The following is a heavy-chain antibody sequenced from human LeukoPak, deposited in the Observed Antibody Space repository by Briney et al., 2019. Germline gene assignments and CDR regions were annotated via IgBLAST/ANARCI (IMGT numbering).Heavy chain of an antibody. CDR2: IKSKTDGGTT. J-gene: IGHJ4*02. CDR3: STDCERGDSGSYYRFDY. Sequence: GGSLRLSCAASGFTFSNAWMSWVRQAPGKGLEWVGRIKSKTDGGTTDYAAPVKGRFTISRDDSKNTLYLQMNSLKTEDTAVYYCSTDCERGDSGSYYRFDYWGQGTLVTVSS. V-gene: IGHV3-15*01. D-gene: IGHD1-26*01. CDR1: GFTFSNAW.